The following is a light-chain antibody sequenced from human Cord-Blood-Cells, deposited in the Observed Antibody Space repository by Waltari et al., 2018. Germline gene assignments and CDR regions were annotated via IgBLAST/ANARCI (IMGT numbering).Light chain of an antibody. CDR3: QQRSNWPPVT. V-gene: IGKV3-11*01. CDR2: TSS. Sequence: EIVLTQSPATLSLSPGERATLPCRASQRVSSYLAWYQQNPGQAPRLLIYTSSNRAPDIQARFSGSRYGTDFTRTISSLEPEDFAVYYSQQRSNWPPVTSGGGTKVEIK. CDR1: QRVSSY. J-gene: IGKJ4*01.